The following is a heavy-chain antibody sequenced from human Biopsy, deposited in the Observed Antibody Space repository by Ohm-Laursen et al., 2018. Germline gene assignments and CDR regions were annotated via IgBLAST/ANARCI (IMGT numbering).Heavy chain of an antibody. CDR1: GYTFTNYN. Sequence: GASVKVSCKASGYTFTNYNVNWVRQATGQGLEWMGWMNPNSGNTGYAQKFQGRVTMTRNTSISTAYMELSSLTSVDTAVYYCARDFNYDGGGSFNFDYWGQRTLVTVSS. V-gene: IGHV1-8*01. J-gene: IGHJ4*02. CDR3: ARDFNYDGGGSFNFDY. CDR2: MNPNSGNT. D-gene: IGHD3-22*01.